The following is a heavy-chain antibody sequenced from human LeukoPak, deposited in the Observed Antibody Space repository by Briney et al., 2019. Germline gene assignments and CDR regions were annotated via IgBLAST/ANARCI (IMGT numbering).Heavy chain of an antibody. V-gene: IGHV4-59*01. CDR2: IYYSGST. Sequence: SETLSLTCTVSGGSISSYYWSWIRQPPGKGLEWIGYIYYSGSTNYNPSLKSRVTISVDTSKNQFSLKLSSVTAADTAVYYCARDSRGLGFYYYYMDVWGKGTTVTVSS. J-gene: IGHJ6*03. CDR3: ARDSRGLGFYYYYMDV. CDR1: GGSISSYY.